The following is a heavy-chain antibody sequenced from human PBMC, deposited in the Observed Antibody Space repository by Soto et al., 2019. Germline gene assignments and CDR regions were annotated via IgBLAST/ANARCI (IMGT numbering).Heavy chain of an antibody. CDR3: VRSGSRDSWLADF. Sequence: PSETLSLTCTVSGGSIGGYHWSWVRQPAGKGLEWIGRIYVSGSTDYNPSLTSRVTMSVDTSKNQFSLKVKSVTAADTAVYYCVRSGSRDSWLADFWGQGSLVTVSS. D-gene: IGHD6-19*01. CDR1: GGSIGGYH. J-gene: IGHJ4*02. V-gene: IGHV4-4*07. CDR2: IYVSGST.